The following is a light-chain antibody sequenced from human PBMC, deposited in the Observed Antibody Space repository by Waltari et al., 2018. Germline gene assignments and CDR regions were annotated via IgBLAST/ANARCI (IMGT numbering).Light chain of an antibody. CDR3: QQYYSSPQT. J-gene: IGKJ1*01. V-gene: IGKV4-1*01. CDR2: WAS. CDR1: QIIVHNSNNKTY. Sequence: DIVMTRSPDSLAVSLGERATIHCKPIQIIVHNSNNKTYLAWYQQKSGQPPKVLIYWASTRDFGVPDRFSGSGSATDFTLTISSLQAEDVAVYYCQQYYSSPQTFGQGTKVEIK.